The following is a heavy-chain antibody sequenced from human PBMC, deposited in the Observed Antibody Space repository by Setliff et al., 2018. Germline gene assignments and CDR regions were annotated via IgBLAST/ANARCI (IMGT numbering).Heavy chain of an antibody. Sequence: GGSLRLSCEASGFSFREYYMSWIRQAPGKGLEWVSYISSSGSISYANSVKGRFTISRDNAKNSLSLQMNSPRTEDTAVYYCFGAGTCSYWGQGTQVTVS. CDR3: FGAGTCSY. J-gene: IGHJ4*02. D-gene: IGHD3-10*01. V-gene: IGHV3-11*04. CDR1: GFSFREYY. CDR2: ISSSGSI.